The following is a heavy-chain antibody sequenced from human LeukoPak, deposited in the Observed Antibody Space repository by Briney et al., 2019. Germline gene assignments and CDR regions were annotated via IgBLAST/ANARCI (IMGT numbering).Heavy chain of an antibody. CDR3: ARVIGWDEPFDL. CDR1: GFTLSNYW. Sequence: GGSLRLSCAASGFTLSNYWIHWVRQAPGKGLVWVSRINTDGSSTNYADSVRGRFTVSRDNAKNTLYLQVNSLRVEDTAVYYCARVIGWDEPFDLWGHGTLVTVSS. CDR2: INTDGSST. D-gene: IGHD1-26*01. V-gene: IGHV3-74*01. J-gene: IGHJ3*01.